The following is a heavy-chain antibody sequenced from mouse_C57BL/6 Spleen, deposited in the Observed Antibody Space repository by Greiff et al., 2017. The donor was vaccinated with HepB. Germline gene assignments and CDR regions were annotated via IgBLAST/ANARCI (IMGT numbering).Heavy chain of an antibody. Sequence: VQLQQSGPELVKPGASVKMSCKASGYTFTDYNMHWVKQSHGKSLEWIGYINPNNGGTSYNQKFKGKATLTVNKSSSTAYMELRSLTSEDSAVYYCARKLRLITTVVAGDYWGQGTTLTVSS. CDR1: GYTFTDYN. V-gene: IGHV1-22*01. J-gene: IGHJ2*01. CDR2: INPNNGGT. D-gene: IGHD1-1*01. CDR3: ARKLRLITTVVAGDY.